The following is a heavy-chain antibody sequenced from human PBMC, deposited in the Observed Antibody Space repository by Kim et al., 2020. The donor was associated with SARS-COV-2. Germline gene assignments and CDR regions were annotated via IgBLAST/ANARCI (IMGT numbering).Heavy chain of an antibody. Sequence: GGSLRLSCAASGFSFSNYAINWVRQAPGKGLEWVSVISGSGGSTYYADSVKGRFTISRDNSKNTLYLQMNRLRVEDTAVYYCAKSADSLWGDYSNWGQGTLVTVST. CDR1: GFSFSNYA. V-gene: IGHV3-23*01. CDR2: ISGSGGST. D-gene: IGHD4-4*01. J-gene: IGHJ4*02. CDR3: AKSADSLWGDYSN.